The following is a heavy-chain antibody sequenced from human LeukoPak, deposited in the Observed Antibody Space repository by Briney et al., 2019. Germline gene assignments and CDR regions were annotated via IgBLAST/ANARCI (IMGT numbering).Heavy chain of an antibody. CDR2: IYYSGST. D-gene: IGHD2-15*01. J-gene: IGHJ4*02. Sequence: PSETLSLTCTASGGSISPFYWSWIRQPPGKGLEWIAYIYYSGSTRYNPSLKSRVAISVDTSNNQVSLKLSSVTAADTAVYYCARHGYCSGGSCYWDYWGQGTLVTVSS. V-gene: IGHV4-59*08. CDR3: ARHGYCSGGSCYWDY. CDR1: GGSISPFY.